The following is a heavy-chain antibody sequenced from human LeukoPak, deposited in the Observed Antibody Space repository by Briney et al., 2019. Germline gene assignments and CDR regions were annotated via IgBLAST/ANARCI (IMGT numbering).Heavy chain of an antibody. Sequence: SETLSLTCTVSGDSFSSYHWSWLRQPPGKGLEWIGYISSSGSTSYNPSLKSRVTMSVDTSKNQFSLKLRSVTAADTAVYYCARVGRGDHSWGSYYCNHWGQGTLVSVFS. CDR2: ISSSGST. D-gene: IGHD3-16*01. J-gene: IGHJ4*02. V-gene: IGHV4-59*13. CDR3: ARVGRGDHSWGSYYCNH. CDR1: GDSFSSYH.